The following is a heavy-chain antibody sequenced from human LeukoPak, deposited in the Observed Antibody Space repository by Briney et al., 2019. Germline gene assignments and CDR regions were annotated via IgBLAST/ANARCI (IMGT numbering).Heavy chain of an antibody. D-gene: IGHD4-17*01. CDR1: GFTFSSYG. J-gene: IGHJ6*03. Sequence: PGGSLRLSRAASGFTFSSYGMHWVRQAAGKGLEWVAVIWSDGNNRNYAGSVKGRFTISRDNSKNTLYLQMNSLRAEDTAVYYCARARPDYGDYGRSLDVWGKGTTVTVSS. V-gene: IGHV3-33*01. CDR3: ARARPDYGDYGRSLDV. CDR2: IWSDGNNR.